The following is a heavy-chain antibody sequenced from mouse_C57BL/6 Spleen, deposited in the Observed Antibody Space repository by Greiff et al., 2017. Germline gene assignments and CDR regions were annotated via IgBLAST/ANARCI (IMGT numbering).Heavy chain of an antibody. D-gene: IGHD1-1*01. Sequence: VQLQQSGAELVRPGASVTLSCKASGYTHTDYEMHWVKQTPVHGLEWIGAIDPETGGTAYNQKFKGKAILTADKSSSTAYMELRSLTSEDSAVYYCTRSYGSSHWYFDVWGTGTTGTVSS. V-gene: IGHV1-15*01. CDR1: GYTHTDYE. CDR2: IDPETGGT. CDR3: TRSYGSSHWYFDV. J-gene: IGHJ1*03.